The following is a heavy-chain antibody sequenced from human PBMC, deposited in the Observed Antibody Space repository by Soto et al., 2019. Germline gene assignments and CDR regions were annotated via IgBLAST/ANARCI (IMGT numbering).Heavy chain of an antibody. Sequence: EVQLLESGGGLVQPGGSLRLSCAASGSSFSAYAMNWVRQSPGKGVEWVSAISRSGDYTFYSDSVKGRFTISRDNSRNTVYMEMNSLRAEDTAVYYCAKGGFWVHYGMDVWGQGTTVSVSS. CDR1: GSSFSAYA. J-gene: IGHJ6*02. D-gene: IGHD7-27*01. V-gene: IGHV3-23*01. CDR3: AKGGFWVHYGMDV. CDR2: ISRSGDYT.